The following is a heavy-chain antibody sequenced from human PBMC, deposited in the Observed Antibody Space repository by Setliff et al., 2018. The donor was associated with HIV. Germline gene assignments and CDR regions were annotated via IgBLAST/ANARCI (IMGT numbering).Heavy chain of an antibody. CDR1: GYGFTRKI. J-gene: IGHJ1*01. Sequence: ASVKVSCKASGYGFTRKIIHWVRQAPGQRLEWMGWINVGSGNTKYSLRFQDRVTLTRDTSATTAYMELSSPRSEDTAVYYCVRRDSSGYYRHEYFQHWGRGTLVTVSS. V-gene: IGHV1-3*01. CDR2: INVGSGNT. CDR3: VRRDSSGYYRHEYFQH. D-gene: IGHD3-22*01.